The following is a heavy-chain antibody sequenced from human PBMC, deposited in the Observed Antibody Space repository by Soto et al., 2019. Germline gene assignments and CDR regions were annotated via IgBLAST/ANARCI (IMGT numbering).Heavy chain of an antibody. V-gene: IGHV3-23*01. CDR2: SSGSGGST. Sequence: EVQLLESGGGLVQPGGSLRLSCAASGFTLSTYVMTWVRQAPGKGLEWVSASSGSGGSTFYAASLKGRITISRDNSKNTLYLHMNSLRAEDTAVYYCAKAAAADDPYFYYGMDVWGQGATVTVSS. CDR3: AKAAAADDPYFYYGMDV. CDR1: GFTLSTYV. J-gene: IGHJ6*02. D-gene: IGHD6-13*01.